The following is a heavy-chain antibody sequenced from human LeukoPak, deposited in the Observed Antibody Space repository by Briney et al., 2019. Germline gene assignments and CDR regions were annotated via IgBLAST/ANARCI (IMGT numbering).Heavy chain of an antibody. CDR2: IKQDGSEK. V-gene: IGHV3-7*01. D-gene: IGHD3-3*01. Sequence: GGSLRLSCAASGFTFSSYWMSWVRQAPGKGLEWVAHIKQDGSEKYYVDSVKGRFTISRDNAKNSLYLQMNSLRAEDTAVYYCARARSYYDFWSGYSDYYYGMDVWGQGTTVTVSS. J-gene: IGHJ6*02. CDR3: ARARSYYDFWSGYSDYYYGMDV. CDR1: GFTFSSYW.